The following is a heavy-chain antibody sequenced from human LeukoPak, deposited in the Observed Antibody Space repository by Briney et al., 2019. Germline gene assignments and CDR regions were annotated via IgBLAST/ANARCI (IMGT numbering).Heavy chain of an antibody. Sequence: ASVKVSCKASGYTFTGYYMHWVRQAPGQGLEWMGWINPNSGGTNYAQKFQGRVTITADKSTSTAYMELSSLRSEDTAVYYCARNRVVVTAMHPIDYWGQGTLVTVSS. CDR3: ARNRVVVTAMHPIDY. CDR2: INPNSGGT. J-gene: IGHJ4*02. CDR1: GYTFTGYY. V-gene: IGHV1-2*02. D-gene: IGHD2-21*02.